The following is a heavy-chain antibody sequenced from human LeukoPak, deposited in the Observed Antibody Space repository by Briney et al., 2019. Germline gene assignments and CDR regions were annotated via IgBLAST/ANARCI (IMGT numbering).Heavy chain of an antibody. CDR3: ARFYYYGSGSCQGY. CDR1: GFTFSSYS. V-gene: IGHV3-7*01. J-gene: IGHJ4*02. CDR2: IKQDGSEK. Sequence: GGSLRLSCAASGFTFSSYSMNWVRQAPEKGLEWVANIKQDGSEKYYVDAVKGRFTISRDNAKNSLYLQMNSLRAEDTAVYHCARFYYYGSGSCQGYWGQGTLVTVSS. D-gene: IGHD3-10*01.